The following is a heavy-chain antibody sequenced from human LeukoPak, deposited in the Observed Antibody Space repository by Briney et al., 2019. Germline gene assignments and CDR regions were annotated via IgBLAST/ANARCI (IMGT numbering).Heavy chain of an antibody. CDR3: ARGRIFGVVNRRKGKNNTNWFDP. J-gene: IGHJ5*02. Sequence: ASVKVSCKASGGTFSSYAISWVRQATGQGLEWMGWMNPNSGNTGYAQKFQGRVTMTRNTSISTAYMELSSLRSEDTAVYYCARGRIFGVVNRRKGKNNTNWFDPWGQGTLVTVSS. D-gene: IGHD3-3*01. CDR2: MNPNSGNT. V-gene: IGHV1-8*02. CDR1: GGTFSSYA.